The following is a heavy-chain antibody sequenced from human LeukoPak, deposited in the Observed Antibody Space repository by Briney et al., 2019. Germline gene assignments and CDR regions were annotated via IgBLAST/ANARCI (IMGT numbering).Heavy chain of an antibody. CDR3: ARHSSGYYYYGMDV. J-gene: IGHJ6*02. CDR2: IYYSGST. D-gene: IGHD6-19*01. Sequence: PSETLSLTCTVSGGSISSYYWSWIRQPPGKGLEWIGYIYYSGSTNYNASLKSRVTISVDTSKNQFSLKLSSVTAADTAVYYCARHSSGYYYYGMDVWGQGTTVTVSS. CDR1: GGSISSYY. V-gene: IGHV4-59*08.